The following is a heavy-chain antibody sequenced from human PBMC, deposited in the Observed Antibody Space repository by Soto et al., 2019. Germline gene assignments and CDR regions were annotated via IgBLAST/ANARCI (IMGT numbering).Heavy chain of an antibody. J-gene: IGHJ4*02. D-gene: IGHD3-10*01. Sequence: QVQLQESGPGLVKPSETLSLTCTVSGGSISSYYWSWIRQPPGKGLEWIGYIYYSGSTNYNPSLKSRVTISVDTSKNQFSLKLSSVTAADTAVYYCARAYGSGSYRPHYFDYWGQGTLVTVSS. CDR2: IYYSGST. CDR1: GGSISSYY. V-gene: IGHV4-59*01. CDR3: ARAYGSGSYRPHYFDY.